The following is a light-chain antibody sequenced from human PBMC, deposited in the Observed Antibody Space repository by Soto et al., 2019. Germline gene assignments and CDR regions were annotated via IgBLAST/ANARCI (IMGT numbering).Light chain of an antibody. CDR2: DVS. V-gene: IGLV2-14*01. J-gene: IGLJ1*01. CDR1: SSDVGVYNY. CDR3: SSYTSSSTLNYV. Sequence: QSALTQPASVSGSPGQSITISCTGTSSDVGVYNYVSWYQQHTGKAPKLMIYDVSNRPSGVSNRFSGSKSGNTASLTISGLQAEDETDYYCSSYTSSSTLNYVFGTGTKLTVL.